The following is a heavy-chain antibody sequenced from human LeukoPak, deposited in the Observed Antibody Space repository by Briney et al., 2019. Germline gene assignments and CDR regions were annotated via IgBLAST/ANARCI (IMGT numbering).Heavy chain of an antibody. CDR1: GYTFTSYG. V-gene: IGHV1-18*01. J-gene: IGHJ3*02. Sequence: EASVKVSCKASGYTFTSYGISWVRQAPGQGLEWMGWISAYNGNTNYAQKLQGRVTMTTDTSTSTAYMELRSLRSDDTAVYYCVRERDSSSLYHDAFDICGQGTMVTVSS. D-gene: IGHD6-13*01. CDR2: ISAYNGNT. CDR3: VRERDSSSLYHDAFDI.